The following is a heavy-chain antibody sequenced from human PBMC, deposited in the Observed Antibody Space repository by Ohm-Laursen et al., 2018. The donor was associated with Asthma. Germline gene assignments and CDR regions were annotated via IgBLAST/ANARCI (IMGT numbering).Heavy chain of an antibody. Sequence: SLRLSCAASGLTFSSYAMTWVRQAPGKGLEWVSDISGSGSRTNYADSVKGRFTISRDNSKNTLSLQMNSLGAEDTASYYCARYIAVAGLDAFDIWGQGTMVTVSS. D-gene: IGHD6-19*01. CDR1: GLTFSSYA. CDR3: ARYIAVAGLDAFDI. V-gene: IGHV3-23*01. J-gene: IGHJ3*02. CDR2: ISGSGSRT.